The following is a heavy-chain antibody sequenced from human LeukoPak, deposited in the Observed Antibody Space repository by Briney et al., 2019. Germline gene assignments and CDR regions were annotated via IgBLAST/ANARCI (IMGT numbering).Heavy chain of an antibody. CDR1: GFTFSSYS. V-gene: IGHV3-21*01. Sequence: PGGSLRLSCAASGFTFSSYSMNWVRQAPGKGLEWVSSINSSSSYIYYADSVKGRFTICRDNAKNSLYLQMNSLRAEDTAVYYCARVRGSSLANHYYYYYMDVWGKGTTVTVSS. CDR3: ARVRGSSLANHYYYYYMDV. D-gene: IGHD6-6*01. J-gene: IGHJ6*03. CDR2: INSSSSYI.